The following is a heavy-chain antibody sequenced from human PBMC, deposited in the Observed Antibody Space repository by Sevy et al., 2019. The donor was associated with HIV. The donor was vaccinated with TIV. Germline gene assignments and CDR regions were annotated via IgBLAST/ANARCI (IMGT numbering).Heavy chain of an antibody. CDR1: GFTFSSYS. CDR3: ARDDYGDSGGYYYYGMDV. D-gene: IGHD4-17*01. Sequence: GGSLRLSCAASGFTFSSYSMNWVRQAPGKGLEWVSSISSSSSYIYYADSVKGRFTISRDNAKNSLYLQMNSLRAEDTAVYYWARDDYGDSGGYYYYGMDVWGQGTTVTVSS. CDR2: ISSSSSYI. J-gene: IGHJ6*02. V-gene: IGHV3-21*01.